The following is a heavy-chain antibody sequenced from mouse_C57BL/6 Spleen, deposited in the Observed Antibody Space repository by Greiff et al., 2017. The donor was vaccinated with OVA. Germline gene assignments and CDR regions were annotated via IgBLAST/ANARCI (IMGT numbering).Heavy chain of an antibody. CDR1: GYTFTDYN. J-gene: IGHJ2*01. Sequence: EVQLQQSGPELVKPGASVKMSCKASGYTFTDYNMHWVKQSHGKSLEWIGYINPNNGGTSYNQKFKGKATLTVNKSSSTAYMELRSLTSEDSAVYYCARCGYDLDYYFDYWGQGTTLTVSS. V-gene: IGHV1-22*01. CDR3: ARCGYDLDYYFDY. CDR2: INPNNGGT. D-gene: IGHD2-2*01.